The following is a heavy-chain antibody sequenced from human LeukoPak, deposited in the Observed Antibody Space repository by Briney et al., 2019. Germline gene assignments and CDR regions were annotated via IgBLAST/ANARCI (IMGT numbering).Heavy chain of an antibody. CDR1: GFTFSSYG. Sequence: PGGSLRLSCAASGFTFSSYGMHWVRQAPGKGLEWVAFIRYDGTNKYHADSVKGRFTISRDNSKNTLYLQMNSLRAEDTAVYYCAKDRITIFGVVISGDWFDPWGQGTLVTVSS. J-gene: IGHJ5*02. V-gene: IGHV3-30*02. D-gene: IGHD3-3*01. CDR2: IRYDGTNK. CDR3: AKDRITIFGVVISGDWFDP.